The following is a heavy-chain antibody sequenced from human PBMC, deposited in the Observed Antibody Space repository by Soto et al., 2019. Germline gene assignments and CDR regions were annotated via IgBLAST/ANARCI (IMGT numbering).Heavy chain of an antibody. J-gene: IGHJ4*02. Sequence: ASVKVSCKASGYTFTSYYMHWVRQAPGQGLEWMGIINPSGGSTSYAQKFQGRVTMTRDTSTSTVYMELSSLRSEDTAVYYCARAFIPRNYYDSSGYSFDYWGQGTLVTVSS. D-gene: IGHD3-22*01. V-gene: IGHV1-46*01. CDR1: GYTFTSYY. CDR3: ARAFIPRNYYDSSGYSFDY. CDR2: INPSGGST.